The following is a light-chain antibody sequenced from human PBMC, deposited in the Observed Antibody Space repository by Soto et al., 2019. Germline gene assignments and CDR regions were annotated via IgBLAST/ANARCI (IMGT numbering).Light chain of an antibody. CDR3: QSYDTTLSGLV. V-gene: IGLV1-40*01. J-gene: IGLJ3*02. CDR2: DNI. CDR1: GSNLGAKYA. Sequence: QSVLTQPPSVSGAPGQRVTISCTGSGSNLGAKYAVHWYQHLPGTAPKLLIYDNIHRPSGVPDRFSGSKSDTSASLAITGLQAEDEADYYCQSYDTTLSGLVFGGGTKVTVL.